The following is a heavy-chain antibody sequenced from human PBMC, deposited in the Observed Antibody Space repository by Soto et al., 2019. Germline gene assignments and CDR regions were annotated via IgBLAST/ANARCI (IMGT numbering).Heavy chain of an antibody. CDR2: IYYSGST. V-gene: IGHV4-61*08. J-gene: IGHJ3*02. Sequence: PSETLSLTCTVSGDSISSTDYYWSWVRQHPGKGLEWIGYIYYSGSTNYNPSLKSRVTISVDTSKNQFSLKLSSVTAADTAVYYCARDSSHYYDILTGYYGSAFDIWGQGTMVTVSS. CDR3: ARDSSHYYDILTGYYGSAFDI. D-gene: IGHD3-9*01. CDR1: GDSISSTDYY.